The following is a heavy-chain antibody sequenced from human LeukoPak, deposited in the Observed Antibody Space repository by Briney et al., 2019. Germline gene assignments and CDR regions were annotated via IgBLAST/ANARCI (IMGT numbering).Heavy chain of an antibody. CDR2: MNPNSGNT. J-gene: IGHJ4*02. V-gene: IGHV1-8*01. CDR3: ARGTGVLSLYSSSVVDY. CDR1: GYTFTSYD. Sequence: ASVEVSCKASGYTFTSYDINWVRQATGQGLEWMGWMNPNSGNTGYAQKFQGRVTMTRNTSISTAYMELSSLRSEDTAVYYCARGTGVLSLYSSSVVDYWGQGTLVTVSS. D-gene: IGHD6-6*01.